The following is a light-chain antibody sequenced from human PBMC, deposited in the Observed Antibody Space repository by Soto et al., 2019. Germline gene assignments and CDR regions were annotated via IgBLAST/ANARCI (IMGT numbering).Light chain of an antibody. V-gene: IGKV1-17*03. Sequence: DIRMTQSPSAMSASVGDRVTITCRASQGITNYLAWFQQKPGKVPERLIYAASRLQSGVPPRFSGSGSGTEYTLTISSLQPEDCATYYGQQYYSYPPWTFGQGTKVDIK. J-gene: IGKJ1*01. CDR1: QGITNY. CDR3: QQYYSYPPWT. CDR2: AAS.